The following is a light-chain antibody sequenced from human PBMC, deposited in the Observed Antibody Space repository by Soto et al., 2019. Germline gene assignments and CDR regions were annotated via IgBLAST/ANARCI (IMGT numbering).Light chain of an antibody. CDR1: SSNIGSNT. CDR3: AAWDDSLNAFYV. J-gene: IGLJ1*01. V-gene: IGLV1-44*01. CDR2: SNN. Sequence: QSVLTQPPSASGTPGQRVTISCYGSSSNIGSNTVNWYQQLPGTAPKLLIYSNNQRPSGVPDRFSGSKSGTSASLAISGLQSEDEADYYCAAWDDSLNAFYVFGTGTKVTVL.